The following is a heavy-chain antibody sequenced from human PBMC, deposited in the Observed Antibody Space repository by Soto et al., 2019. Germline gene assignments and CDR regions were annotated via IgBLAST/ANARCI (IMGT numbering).Heavy chain of an antibody. V-gene: IGHV3-30*03. D-gene: IGHD3-9*01. CDR2: ISYDGRYI. Sequence: QMQLVESGGGVVQPGNSLRLSCAASGFIFSIYAMHWVRQAPGKGLEWVALISYDGRYIYYADSVKGRFAISRDNSKKTVELLMNSLRREDTAVYYCARDVTDYVLDVWGQGTTVNVSS. CDR1: GFIFSIYA. J-gene: IGHJ6*02. CDR3: ARDVTDYVLDV.